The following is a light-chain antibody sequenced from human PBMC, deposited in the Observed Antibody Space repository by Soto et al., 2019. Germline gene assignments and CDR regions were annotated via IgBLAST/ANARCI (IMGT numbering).Light chain of an antibody. CDR1: SSDAGAYNY. V-gene: IGLV2-14*01. CDR2: EVS. CDR3: SSLTTSFTYV. J-gene: IGLJ1*01. Sequence: QSALTQPASVSGSPGQSVAISCTGTSSDAGAYNYVSWYQQHPGKAPKLLLSEVSNRPSGVSDRFSGSKSGNTASLTISGLQAEDEADYYCSSLTTSFTYVFGTGTKVTVL.